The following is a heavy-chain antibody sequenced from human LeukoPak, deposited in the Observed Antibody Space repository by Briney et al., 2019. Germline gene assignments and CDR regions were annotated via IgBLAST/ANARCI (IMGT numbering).Heavy chain of an antibody. CDR1: GFSFSDYA. CDR2: IYNDGSS. Sequence: GGSLRLSCAASGFSFSDYAIYWVRQTPGKGLEWVSVIYNDGSSYYADSVKGRFTISRDNSKNMLYLQMNSLRAEDTAVYYCARDRPFGGVLDFDYWGQGTLVTVSS. D-gene: IGHD3-16*01. CDR3: ARDRPFGGVLDFDY. V-gene: IGHV3-66*01. J-gene: IGHJ4*02.